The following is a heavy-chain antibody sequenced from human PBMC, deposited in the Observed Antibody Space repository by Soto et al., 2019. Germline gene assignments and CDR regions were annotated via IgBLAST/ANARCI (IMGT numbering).Heavy chain of an antibody. J-gene: IGHJ4*02. Sequence: PGGSLKLSCAGSGLTFSSSSMNWVRQSPGKELEWVSSISGTSDYIYYADSVKGRFTISRDNAKNSLYLQMNSLRVEDTAVYHCARDPSYYGSGGYYPFDYWGQGTLVTSPQ. CDR3: ARDPSYYGSGGYYPFDY. D-gene: IGHD3-10*01. V-gene: IGHV3-21*01. CDR1: GLTFSSSS. CDR2: ISGTSDYI.